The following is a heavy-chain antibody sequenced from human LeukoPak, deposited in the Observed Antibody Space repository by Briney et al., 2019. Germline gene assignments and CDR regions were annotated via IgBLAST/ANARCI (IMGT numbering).Heavy chain of an antibody. J-gene: IGHJ6*02. V-gene: IGHV1-24*01. CDR1: GYTLTELS. CDR2: FDPEDGET. CDR3: AIAQIPVRYRTNGVCRDPYYYYYGMDV. Sequence: ASVKVSCKVSGYTLTELSMHWVRQAPGKGLEWMGGFDPEDGETIYAQKFQGRVTMTEDTSTDTAYMELSSLRSEDTAVYYCAIAQIPVRYRTNGVCRDPYYYYYGMDVWGQGTTVTVS. D-gene: IGHD2-8*01.